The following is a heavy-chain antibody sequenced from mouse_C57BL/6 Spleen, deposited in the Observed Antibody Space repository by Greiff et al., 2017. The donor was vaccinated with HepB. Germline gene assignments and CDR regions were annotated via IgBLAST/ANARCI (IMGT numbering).Heavy chain of an antibody. CDR1: GYSFTSYY. CDR2: IYPGSGNT. J-gene: IGHJ2*01. V-gene: IGHV1-66*01. Sequence: QVQLQQSGPELVKPGASVKISCTASGYSFTSYYIHWVKQRPGQGLEWIGWIYPGSGNTKYNEKFKGKATLTADTSSSTAYMQLSSLTSEDSAVYYCAREGDYGERNFDYWGQGTTLTVSS. CDR3: AREGDYGERNFDY. D-gene: IGHD2-4*01.